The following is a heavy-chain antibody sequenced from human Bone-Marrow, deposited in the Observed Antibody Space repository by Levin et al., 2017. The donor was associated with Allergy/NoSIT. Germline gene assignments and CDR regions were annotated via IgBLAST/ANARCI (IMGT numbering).Heavy chain of an antibody. D-gene: IGHD1/OR15-1a*01. CDR2: INHSGFT. J-gene: IGHJ6*02. V-gene: IGHV4-34*01. CDR1: GGSFNDYV. Sequence: GSLRLSCAVSGGSFNDYVWIWIRQSPGKGPEWIGQINHSGFTDYNPSLKSRITISLDTPKSQFSLRLRSVTAADAAKYYCARGRREAVWTKSILNYFYYGMDVWGQGTTVAVSS. CDR3: ARGRREAVWTKSILNYFYYGMDV.